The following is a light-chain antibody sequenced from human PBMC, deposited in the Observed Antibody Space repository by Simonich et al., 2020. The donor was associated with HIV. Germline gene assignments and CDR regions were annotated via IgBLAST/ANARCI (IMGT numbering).Light chain of an antibody. CDR3: QQYYNYPLT. Sequence: AIRMTQSPSSLSASTGNRVTITCRASQVLNTYLAWYQQKPGKAPKLLISAASTLQSGVPSRFSGSGSGTDFTLTISWLQSEDFATYYCQQYYNYPLTFGGGTKVEIK. J-gene: IGKJ4*01. V-gene: IGKV1-8*01. CDR2: AAS. CDR1: QVLNTY.